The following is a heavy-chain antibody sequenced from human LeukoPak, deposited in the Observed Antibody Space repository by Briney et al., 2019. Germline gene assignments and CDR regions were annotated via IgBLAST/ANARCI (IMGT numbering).Heavy chain of an antibody. J-gene: IGHJ5*02. CDR1: GFTLSTYW. Sequence: PGGSLRLSCVASGFTLSTYWMTWVRQAPGKGLEWVANIKPDGSGKYFVDSVRGRFTISRDNVENSLYLQMNSLRAEDTAVYYCVRGSSGTVVRGVSWAWFDPWGQGTLVTVSS. D-gene: IGHD3-10*01. CDR3: VRGSSGTVVRGVSWAWFDP. CDR2: IKPDGSGK. V-gene: IGHV3-7*05.